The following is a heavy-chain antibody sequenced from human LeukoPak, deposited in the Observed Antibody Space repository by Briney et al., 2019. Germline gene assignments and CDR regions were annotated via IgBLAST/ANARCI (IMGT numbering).Heavy chain of an antibody. J-gene: IGHJ6*03. V-gene: IGHV4-61*02. D-gene: IGHD2-2*01. CDR1: GDSISSGSYY. Sequence: PSQTLSLTCTVSGDSISSGSYYWSWIRQPAGKGLEWIGRIYSSGRINYNPSLKSRVTISVDTSKNQFSLKVNSVTAADTAVYYCARGDCSSTICYSPMDVWGKGTTVTVSS. CDR3: ARGDCSSTICYSPMDV. CDR2: IYSSGRI.